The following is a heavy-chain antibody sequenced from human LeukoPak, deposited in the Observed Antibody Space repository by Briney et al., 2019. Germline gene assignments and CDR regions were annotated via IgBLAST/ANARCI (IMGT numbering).Heavy chain of an antibody. J-gene: IGHJ3*02. D-gene: IGHD3-3*01. Sequence: GGSLRLSCAASGFTFSSYAMSWVRQAPGKGLEWVSAISGSGGSTYYADSVKGRFTISRDNAKNSLYLQMNSLRAEDTAVYYCAREQSAYDFWSGYYLDAFDIWGQGTMVTVSS. V-gene: IGHV3-23*01. CDR1: GFTFSSYA. CDR3: AREQSAYDFWSGYYLDAFDI. CDR2: ISGSGGST.